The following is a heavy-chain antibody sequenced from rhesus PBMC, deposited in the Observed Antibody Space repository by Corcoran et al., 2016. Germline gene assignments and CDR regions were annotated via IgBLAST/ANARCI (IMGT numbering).Heavy chain of an antibody. CDR3: ARDWIQADY. V-gene: IGHV4-122*02. J-gene: IGHJ4*01. CDR2: ITYSGST. Sequence: QVQLQESGPGLVKPSETLSLTCAVSGYSISGYYWHLIRQAPGKGLEWIGYITYSGSTSYKPSLKSRVTISRDTSKNQFDLKLSSVTAADTAVYDCARDWIQADYWGQGVLVTVSS. CDR1: GYSISGYY. D-gene: IGHD5-12*01.